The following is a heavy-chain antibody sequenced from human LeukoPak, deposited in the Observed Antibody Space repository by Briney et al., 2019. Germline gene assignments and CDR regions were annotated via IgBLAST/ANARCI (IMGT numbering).Heavy chain of an antibody. V-gene: IGHV3-15*01. CDR2: IKSNIDGGTT. D-gene: IGHD6-6*01. CDR1: GFSFTNAY. CDR3: TTAPFRIASRDY. Sequence: GGSLRLSCVASGFSFTNAYMTWVRQAPGKGLEWVGRIKSNIDGGTTDLAAPVKGRFAISRDDSKNTLYLQMNSLQTEDTAVYYCTTAPFRIASRDYWGPGTLVTVSS. J-gene: IGHJ4*02.